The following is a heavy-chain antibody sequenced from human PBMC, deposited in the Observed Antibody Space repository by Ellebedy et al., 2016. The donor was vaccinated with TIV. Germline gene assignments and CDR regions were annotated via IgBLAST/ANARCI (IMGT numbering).Heavy chain of an antibody. CDR1: GGSIRSSSYY. D-gene: IGHD3-10*01. V-gene: IGHV4-39*02. Sequence: MPSETLSLTCTVSGGSIRSSSYYWGWIRQTPGKGLEWIGSFYYSGSTYYNPSLESRVTISGDTSRNQFSLTVTSVTAADTAMYYCARGSPEGRAFDYWGQGTLVTVSS. J-gene: IGHJ4*02. CDR2: FYYSGST. CDR3: ARGSPEGRAFDY.